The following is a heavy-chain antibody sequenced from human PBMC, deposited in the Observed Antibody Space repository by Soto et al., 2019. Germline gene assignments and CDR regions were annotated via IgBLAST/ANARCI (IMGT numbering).Heavy chain of an antibody. CDR2: IMPIIGTA. J-gene: IGHJ4*02. CDR3: ARDIEFRDGNISHLDY. CDR1: GGTFSSHV. D-gene: IGHD3-10*01. V-gene: IGHV1-69*01. Sequence: QVQLVQSGAEVKKPGSSVKVSCKASGGTFSSHVFNWVRQAPGQGLEWMGGIMPIIGTANYAQKFEGRVTITADESTSTAYMELSSLRSADTAVYYCARDIEFRDGNISHLDYWGQGTLVTVSS.